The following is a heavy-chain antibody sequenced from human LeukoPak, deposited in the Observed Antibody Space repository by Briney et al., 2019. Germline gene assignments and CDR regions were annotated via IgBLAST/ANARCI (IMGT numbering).Heavy chain of an antibody. CDR1: VGSISSGDYY. J-gene: IGHJ4*02. V-gene: IGHV4-30-4*08. D-gene: IGHD6-13*01. CDR2: IYYSGST. CDR3: ARGPLSSSWYVDYFDY. Sequence: PSETLSLTCTLSVGSISSGDYYWSWIRQPPGKGLEWIGYIYYSGSTYYNPSLKSRVTISVDTSKNQFSLKLSSVTAADTAVYYCARGPLSSSWYVDYFDYWGQGTLVTVSS.